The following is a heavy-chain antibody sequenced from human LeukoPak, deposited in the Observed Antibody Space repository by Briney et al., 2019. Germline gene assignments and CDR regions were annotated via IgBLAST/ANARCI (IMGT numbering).Heavy chain of an antibody. V-gene: IGHV3-30*02. D-gene: IGHD4-17*01. Sequence: GGSLRLSCAASGFTFSTYGIHWVRRAPGKGLEWVAFIRYDGTKWYADSVKGRFTISRDNSKNMLYLQMNSLRAEDTAVYHCAKDRDYGDYPSAYYYYMDVWGKGTTVTVSS. J-gene: IGHJ6*03. CDR3: AKDRDYGDYPSAYYYYMDV. CDR2: IRYDGTK. CDR1: GFTFSTYG.